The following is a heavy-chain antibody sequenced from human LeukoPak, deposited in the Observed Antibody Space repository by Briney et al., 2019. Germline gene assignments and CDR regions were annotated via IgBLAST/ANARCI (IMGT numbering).Heavy chain of an antibody. J-gene: IGHJ4*02. D-gene: IGHD3-10*01. CDR2: ISNSGGVT. CDR1: GYTFSSYA. Sequence: PGGSLRLSCAASGYTFSSYAMSWVRQAPGKGLEWVSAISNSGGVTFYADSVKGRFTMSRDNSKNTLYLQMNSLRAEDTAVYYCAKTMLQAPNTGFWGQGTLVTVSA. V-gene: IGHV3-23*01. CDR3: AKTMLQAPNTGF.